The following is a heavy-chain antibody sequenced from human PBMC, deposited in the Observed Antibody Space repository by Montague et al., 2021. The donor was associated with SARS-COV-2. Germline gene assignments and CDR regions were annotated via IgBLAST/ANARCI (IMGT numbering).Heavy chain of an antibody. D-gene: IGHD1-1*01. CDR3: TSGREGNYNVMDV. V-gene: IGHV6-1*01. Sequence: CAISGDSVSSNGATWNWVRQSPSIGLEWLGRTYYRSKWYNDYAVSVRGRVTINPDTSKNQFSLQLNSVTPEDTAIYYCTSGREGNYNVMDVWGQGTTVTVSS. J-gene: IGHJ6*02. CDR1: GDSVSSNGAT. CDR2: TYYRSKWYN.